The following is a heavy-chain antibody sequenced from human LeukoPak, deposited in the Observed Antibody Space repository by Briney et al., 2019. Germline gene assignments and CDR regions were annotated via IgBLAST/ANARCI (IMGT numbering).Heavy chain of an antibody. CDR3: ARASNTDGYYYLGMDV. Sequence: SVKDSFKASGGTFSRYDMNWVRQAPGQGLEGMGRVIPILDITDYAQKFQGRLTITADISTSTAHMELRSLKSEDTAVYYCARASNTDGYYYLGMDVWGQGTTVTVSS. J-gene: IGHJ6*02. D-gene: IGHD2-8*01. CDR1: GGTFSRYD. V-gene: IGHV1-69*04. CDR2: VIPILDIT.